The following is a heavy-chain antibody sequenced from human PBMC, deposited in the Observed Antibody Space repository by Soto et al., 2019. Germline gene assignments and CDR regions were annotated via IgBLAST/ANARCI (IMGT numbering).Heavy chain of an antibody. CDR2: MYHSGST. CDR3: ARLPDY. J-gene: IGHJ4*02. CDR1: GGSISGGGYS. D-gene: IGHD2-2*01. Sequence: SETMSLTYAVAGGSISGGGYSWSWIRQPPGKGLEWIGYMYHSGSTYYNPSLKSRVTISIDRSKNQFSLKLSSVTAADTAVYYCARLPDYWGQGILVTVS. V-gene: IGHV4-30-2*01.